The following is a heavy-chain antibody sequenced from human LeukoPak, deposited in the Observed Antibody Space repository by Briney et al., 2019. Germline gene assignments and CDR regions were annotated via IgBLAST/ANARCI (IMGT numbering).Heavy chain of an antibody. V-gene: IGHV3-11*04. Sequence: GGSLRLSCAASGFTFSDYYMSWIRQAPGKGLEWVSYISSSSSTIYYADSVKGRFTISRDNSKNTLYLQMNSLRAEDTAVYYCARVGDGYNYRLRYFDYWGQGTLVTVSS. CDR2: ISSSSSTI. J-gene: IGHJ4*02. CDR1: GFTFSDYY. D-gene: IGHD5-24*01. CDR3: ARVGDGYNYRLRYFDY.